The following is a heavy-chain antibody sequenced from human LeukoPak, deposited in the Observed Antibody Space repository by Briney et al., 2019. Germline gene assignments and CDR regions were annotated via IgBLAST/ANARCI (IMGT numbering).Heavy chain of an antibody. D-gene: IGHD4-17*01. Sequence: SETLSLTCTVSGDSISSYYWSWIRQPAGKGLEWIGRIYTSGSTNYSPSLKSRVTMSVDTSKNQFSLKLNSVTAADTAVYYCARVRYGAQRYFDLWGRGTLVTVSS. CDR3: ARVRYGAQRYFDL. CDR2: IYTSGST. V-gene: IGHV4-4*07. CDR1: GDSISSYY. J-gene: IGHJ2*01.